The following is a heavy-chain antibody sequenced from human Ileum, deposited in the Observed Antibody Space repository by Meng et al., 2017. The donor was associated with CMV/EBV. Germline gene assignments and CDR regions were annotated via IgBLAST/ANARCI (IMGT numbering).Heavy chain of an antibody. J-gene: IGHJ6*02. CDR3: ARHLGEMATMKVDYYYGMDV. CDR2: INHSGST. Sequence: SETLSLTCAVYGGSFSGYYWSWIRQPPGKGLEWIGEINHSGSTNYNPSLKSRVTISVDTSKNQFSLKLSSVTAADTAVYYCARHLGEMATMKVDYYYGMDVWGQGTTVTVSS. CDR1: GGSFSGYY. D-gene: IGHD5-24*01. V-gene: IGHV4-34*01.